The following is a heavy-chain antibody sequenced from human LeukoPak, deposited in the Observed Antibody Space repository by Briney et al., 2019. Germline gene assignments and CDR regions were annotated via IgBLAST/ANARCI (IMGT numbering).Heavy chain of an antibody. V-gene: IGHV5-51*07. Sequence: GESLKISCKGSGYSFTNYWIAWVHQMPGKGLEWMGFIYPGDSGTRYSPSFQGQVTISADKSITTAYLQWSSLKASDTAMYYCARTFPYGSGSYGYWGQGTLVTVSS. CDR1: GYSFTNYW. CDR3: ARTFPYGSGSYGY. CDR2: IYPGDSGT. D-gene: IGHD3-10*01. J-gene: IGHJ4*02.